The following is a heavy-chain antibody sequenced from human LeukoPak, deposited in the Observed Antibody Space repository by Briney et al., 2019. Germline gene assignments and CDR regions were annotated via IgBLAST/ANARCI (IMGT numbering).Heavy chain of an antibody. CDR1: GFTFSSYG. Sequence: GGSLRLSCAASGFTFSSYGMHWVRQAPGKGLEWVAVIWYDGSNKYYADSVKGRFTISRDNSKNTLYLQMNSLRAEDTAVYYCARSIVPDGTSPFDYWGQGTLVTVSS. D-gene: IGHD6-13*01. V-gene: IGHV3-33*01. CDR3: ARSIVPDGTSPFDY. J-gene: IGHJ4*02. CDR2: IWYDGSNK.